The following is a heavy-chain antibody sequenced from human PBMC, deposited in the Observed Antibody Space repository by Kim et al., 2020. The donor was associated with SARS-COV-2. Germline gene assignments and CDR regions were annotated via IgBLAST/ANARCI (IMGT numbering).Heavy chain of an antibody. J-gene: IGHJ3*02. Sequence: GGSLRLSCAASGFTFRSYSMDWVRQAPGKGLEWVSSISTTSYPIYYADSLKGRFTTSRDNAKNSLYLQMNSLRAEDTAVYYCARGSTNAQRNDACDIWG. V-gene: IGHV3-21*06. CDR3: ARGSTNAQRNDACDI. CDR1: GFTFRSYS. CDR2: ISTTSYPI. D-gene: IGHD1-1*01.